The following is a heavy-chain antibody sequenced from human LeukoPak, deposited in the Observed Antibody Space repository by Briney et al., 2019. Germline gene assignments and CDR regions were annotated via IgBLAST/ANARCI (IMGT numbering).Heavy chain of an antibody. V-gene: IGHV3-9*01. D-gene: IGHD3-22*01. Sequence: PGGSLRLSCAASRLSFSDAWMSWVRQAPGKGLEWVSGISWNSGSIGYADSVKGRFTISRDNAKNSLYLQMNSLRAEDTASYYCAKGNHYYDSSGYDYWGQGTLVTVSS. CDR2: ISWNSGSI. J-gene: IGHJ4*02. CDR3: AKGNHYYDSSGYDY. CDR1: RLSFSDAW.